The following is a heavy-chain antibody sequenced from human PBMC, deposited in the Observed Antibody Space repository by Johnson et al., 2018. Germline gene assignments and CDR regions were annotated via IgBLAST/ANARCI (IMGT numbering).Heavy chain of an antibody. J-gene: IGHJ6*02. D-gene: IGHD2-15*01. V-gene: IGHV3-33*08. CDR1: GFTLSPNG. CDR3: ARESKSTPPEIHIAMMVPTEVHAMDV. Sequence: VQLVETGGGVVQPGRSLRLPCAASGFTLSPNGMNWVRQAPGKGLEWVSDSADSVKGRFTISRDNAKNTLYLQMNSLRVEDPAGYYCARESKSTPPEIHIAMMVPTEVHAMDVWGRGTTVTV.